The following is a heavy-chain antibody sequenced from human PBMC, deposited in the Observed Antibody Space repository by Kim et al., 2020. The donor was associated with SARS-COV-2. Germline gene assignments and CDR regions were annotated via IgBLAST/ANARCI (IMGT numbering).Heavy chain of an antibody. Sequence: SETLSLTCAVYGGSFSGYSWNWIRRPPGKGLEWLGEISHSGSSHYNPSLKRRVPISVDTSKNQFSLRLRSVTAADTAYYYCSRGRAGVVPAPILGLGPHYDYLMLDVWGKGTTVTVSS. V-gene: IGHV4-34*01. CDR1: GGSFSGYS. CDR3: SRGRAGVVPAPILGLGPHYDYLMLDV. CDR2: ISHSGSS. D-gene: IGHD2-2*02. J-gene: IGHJ6*04.